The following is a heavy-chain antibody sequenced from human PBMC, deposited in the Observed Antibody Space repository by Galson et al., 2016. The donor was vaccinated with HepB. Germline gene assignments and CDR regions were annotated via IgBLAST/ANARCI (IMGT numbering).Heavy chain of an antibody. V-gene: IGHV3-23*01. CDR2: ISDSGGST. J-gene: IGHJ4*02. Sequence: SLRLSCAVSGYIFSSYAMSWVRQAPGKGLEWVSAISDSGGSTYYADSVKGRFTISRDNSKNTLHLEMKSLRAEDTAVYYCARVGYKFGVLFDYWGQGTLVTVSS. CDR1: GYIFSSYA. D-gene: IGHD2-8*01. CDR3: ARVGYKFGVLFDY.